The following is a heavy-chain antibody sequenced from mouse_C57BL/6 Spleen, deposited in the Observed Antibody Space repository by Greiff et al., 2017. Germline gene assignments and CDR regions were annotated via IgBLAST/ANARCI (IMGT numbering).Heavy chain of an antibody. CDR3: ARAAAQATDFDY. V-gene: IGHV1-59*01. CDR1: GYTFTSYW. Sequence: QVQLQQPGAELVRPGTSVKLSCKASGYTFTSYWMHWVKQRPGQGLEWIGVIDPSDSYTNYNQKFKGKATLTVDTSSSTAYMQLSSLTSEDSAVYYCARAAAQATDFDYWGQGTTLKVSS. J-gene: IGHJ2*01. CDR2: IDPSDSYT. D-gene: IGHD3-2*02.